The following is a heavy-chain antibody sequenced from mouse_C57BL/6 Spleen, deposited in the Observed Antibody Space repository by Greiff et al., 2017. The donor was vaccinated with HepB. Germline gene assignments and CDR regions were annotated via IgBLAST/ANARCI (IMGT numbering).Heavy chain of an antibody. CDR1: GYTFTSYW. CDR2: IDPSDSET. Sequence: QVQLQQPGAELVRPGSSVKLSCKASGYTFTSYWMHWVKQRPIQGLEWIGNIDPSDSETHYNQKFKDKATLTVDKSSSTAYMQLSSLTSEDSAVYYCARSNGGRGFAYWGQGTLVTVSA. V-gene: IGHV1-52*01. J-gene: IGHJ3*01. D-gene: IGHD2-5*01. CDR3: ARSNGGRGFAY.